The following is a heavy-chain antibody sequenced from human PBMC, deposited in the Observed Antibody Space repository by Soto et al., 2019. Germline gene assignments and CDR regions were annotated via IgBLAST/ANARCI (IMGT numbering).Heavy chain of an antibody. CDR2: IIPIFGTA. D-gene: IGHD3-3*01. CDR1: GGTFSSYA. V-gene: IGHV1-69*01. Sequence: QVQLVQSGAEVKKPGSSVKVSCKASGGTFSSYAISWVRQAPGQGLEWLGGIIPIFGTANYAQKFQGRVTITADESTSTAYMELSSLRSEDTAVYYCARGLYDVCGGYYNIALAYYGMDVWGQGTTVTVSS. J-gene: IGHJ6*02. CDR3: ARGLYDVCGGYYNIALAYYGMDV.